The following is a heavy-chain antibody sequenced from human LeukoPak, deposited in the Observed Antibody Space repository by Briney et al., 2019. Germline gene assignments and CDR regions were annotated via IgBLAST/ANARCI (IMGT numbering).Heavy chain of an antibody. J-gene: IGHJ4*02. CDR1: GGSFSTYY. V-gene: IGHV4-59*01. Sequence: PSETLSLTCTVSGGSFSTYYWSWIRQPPGKGLEWIGHIFDSGSTNYNPSLKSRVTISVDTSKTQFSLKLRSVTAADTAVYYCARGRGYGGNSGGYYFDYWGQGTLVTVSS. D-gene: IGHD4-23*01. CDR2: IFDSGST. CDR3: ARGRGYGGNSGGYYFDY.